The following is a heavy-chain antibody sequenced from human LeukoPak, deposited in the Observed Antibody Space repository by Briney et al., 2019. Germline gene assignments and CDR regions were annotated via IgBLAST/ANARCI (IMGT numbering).Heavy chain of an antibody. CDR2: IKSKTDGGTT. V-gene: IGHV3-15*01. Sequence: PGGSLRLSCAASGFSSTNAWMSWVRQAPGKGLEWVGRIKSKTDGGTTDYAALVKDRFTISRDDAKKTLYLQMNSLRTEDTTVYYCIVGTSNCAFDPWGQGTLVTVSS. CDR1: GFSSTNAW. D-gene: IGHD3/OR15-3a*01. J-gene: IGHJ5*02. CDR3: IVGTSNCAFDP.